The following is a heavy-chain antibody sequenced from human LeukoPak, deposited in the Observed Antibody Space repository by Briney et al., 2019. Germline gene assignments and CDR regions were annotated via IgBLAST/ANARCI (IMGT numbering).Heavy chain of an antibody. CDR2: ISESGGGT. CDR3: AKDYLGQLVMFDI. D-gene: IGHD6-13*01. V-gene: IGHV3-23*01. CDR1: GITVSNYG. Sequence: GGSLRLSCVVSGITVSNYGMSWVRQAPGKGLEWVSGISESGGGTNYADSVKGRFFISRDNAKNMVYLHMNSLRAEDTAVYYCAKDYLGQLVMFDIWGQGTTVTVSS. J-gene: IGHJ3*02.